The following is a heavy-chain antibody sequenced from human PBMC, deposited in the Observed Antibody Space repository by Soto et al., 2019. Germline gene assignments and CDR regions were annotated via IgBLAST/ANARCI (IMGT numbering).Heavy chain of an antibody. CDR1: GFTVSDNY. D-gene: IGHD2-21*02. CDR3: ARYSCGGDCDQYHWCFDL. J-gene: IGHJ2*01. CDR2: LYSGGYT. Sequence: PGGSLRLSCEASGFTVSDNYMNWVRQAPGKGLEWVSVLYSGGYTYYTDSVKGRFTISRDNSKNTLYLQMNSLRAEDTAVYYCARYSCGGDCDQYHWCFDLWGRGTLVTVSS. V-gene: IGHV3-53*01.